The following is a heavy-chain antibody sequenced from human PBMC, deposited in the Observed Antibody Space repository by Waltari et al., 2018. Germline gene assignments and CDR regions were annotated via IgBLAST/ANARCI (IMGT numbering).Heavy chain of an antibody. CDR1: GFTFSSYG. CDR2: IRYDGSTK. D-gene: IGHD6-13*01. V-gene: IGHV3-30*02. J-gene: IGHJ4*02. CDR3: AKSSYSSSWYPAPFDY. Sequence: QVQLVESGGGVVQPGGSLRLSCAASGFTFSSYGMHWVRQAPGKGLEWVAFIRYDGSTKYYADSVKGRFTISRDNSKNTLYLQMNSLRAEDTAVYYCAKSSYSSSWYPAPFDYWGQGTLVTVSS.